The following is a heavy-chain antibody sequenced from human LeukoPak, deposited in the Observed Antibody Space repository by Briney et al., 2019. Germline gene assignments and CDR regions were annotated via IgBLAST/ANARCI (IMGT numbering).Heavy chain of an antibody. J-gene: IGHJ5*02. CDR2: IYTSGST. CDR1: GGSISSYY. V-gene: IGHV4-4*07. CDR3: ARDDSSYYDFWSGSYNWFDP. D-gene: IGHD3-3*01. Sequence: SETLSLTCTVSGGSISSYYWSWIRQPAGKGLEWIGRIYTSGSTNYNPSLKSRVTMSVDTSKNQFSLKLSSVTAADTAVYYCARDDSSYYDFWSGSYNWFDPWGQGTLVTVSS.